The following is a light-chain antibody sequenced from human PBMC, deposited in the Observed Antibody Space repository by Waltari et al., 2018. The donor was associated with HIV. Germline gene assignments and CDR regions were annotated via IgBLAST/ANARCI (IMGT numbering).Light chain of an antibody. CDR3: ISFTTTNSPHVL. Sequence: QSALTQPASVSGSPGQSITLSCTGTRSDVGGSKYVSWYQQHPGKAPKLMIYEVNNRPSGISDRFSGSKSANTASLTISGLQADDEADYYCISFTTTNSPHVLFGGGTKLTV. V-gene: IGLV2-14*01. J-gene: IGLJ2*01. CDR1: RSDVGGSKY. CDR2: EVN.